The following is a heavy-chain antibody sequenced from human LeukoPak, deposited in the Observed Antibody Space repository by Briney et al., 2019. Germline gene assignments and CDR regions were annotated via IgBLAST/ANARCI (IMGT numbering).Heavy chain of an antibody. CDR3: AKDQSGVTNYYFDY. V-gene: IGHV3-23*01. Sequence: GGSLRLSCAASGFTFSSYAMSWVRQAPGKGLEWVSLTSDSGISTYYADSVKGRFTISRDNSKNTLYLQMNSLRAEDTAVYYCAKDQSGVTNYYFDYWGQGTLVTVSS. CDR2: TSDSGIST. J-gene: IGHJ4*02. CDR1: GFTFSSYA. D-gene: IGHD2-8*01.